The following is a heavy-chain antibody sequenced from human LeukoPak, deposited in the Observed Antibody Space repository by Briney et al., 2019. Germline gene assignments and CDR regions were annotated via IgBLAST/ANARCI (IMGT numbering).Heavy chain of an antibody. CDR3: ARQYCSSTNCYYFDY. V-gene: IGHV4-59*01. Sequence: SETLSLTCTVSGGSTSSYFWSWIRQPPGKGLEWIGDIYYSGSTNYNPSLKSRVTISVDTSKNQFSLTLSSVTAADTAVYYCARQYCSSTNCYYFDYWGQGTLVTVSP. J-gene: IGHJ4*02. CDR1: GGSTSSYF. CDR2: IYYSGST. D-gene: IGHD2-2*01.